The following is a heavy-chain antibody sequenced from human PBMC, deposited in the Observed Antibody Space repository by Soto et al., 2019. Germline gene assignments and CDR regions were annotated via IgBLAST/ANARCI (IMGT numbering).Heavy chain of an antibody. CDR2: IDPSDSYT. Sequence: EALKRSGKRRGGRVSSYWCWRYRQIPGKGLEWMGRIDPSDSYTNYSPSFRGHVTISADKSISTAYLQWSSLKASDTALYYCASTDYRDNFDYWGQGTLVPVSS. CDR1: GGRVSSYW. D-gene: IGHD4-17*01. V-gene: IGHV5-10-1*01. J-gene: IGHJ4*02. CDR3: ASTDYRDNFDY.